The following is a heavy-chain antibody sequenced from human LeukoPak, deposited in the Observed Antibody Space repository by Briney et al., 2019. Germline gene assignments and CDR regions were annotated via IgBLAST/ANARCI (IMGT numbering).Heavy chain of an antibody. CDR2: IYYSGST. D-gene: IGHD1-26*01. V-gene: IGHV4-59*01. CDR1: GGSISSYY. J-gene: IGHJ3*02. CDR3: ARGGALEAFDI. Sequence: SETLSLTCTVSGGSISSYYWSWIRQPPGKGLEWIGYIYYSGSTNYNPSLKSRVTISVDTSKNQFSLKLSSVTAADTAVYYCARGGALEAFDIWGQGTMVTVSS.